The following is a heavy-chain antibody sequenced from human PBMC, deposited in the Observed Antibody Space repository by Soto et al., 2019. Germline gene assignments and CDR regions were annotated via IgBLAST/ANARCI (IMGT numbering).Heavy chain of an antibody. CDR2: INVKRGAT. J-gene: IGHJ4*02. Sequence: QVQLVQSGAELRRPGASVKVSCKASGYPFSDFYMHWVRQAPGQGPEWLGWINVKRGATIYAQKFHGRVTMTMDTTNNTGYIDMTRPKSEDAAVYYCGSDGGYAFTFDHWGQGTLVIVSS. CDR3: GSDGGYAFTFDH. D-gene: IGHD3-16*01. CDR1: GYPFSDFY. V-gene: IGHV1-2*02.